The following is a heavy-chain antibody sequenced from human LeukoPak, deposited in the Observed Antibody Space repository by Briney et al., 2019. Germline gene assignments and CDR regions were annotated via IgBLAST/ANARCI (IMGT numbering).Heavy chain of an antibody. D-gene: IGHD3-22*01. Sequence: GGSLRLSCAASGFTFSDYYMSWIRQAPGKGLEWVSAISGSGGSTYSADSVKGRFTISRDNSKNTLHLQMISLRAEDTAVYYCAKRPPYYDPSGPVFWGQGTLVTVSS. CDR1: GFTFSDYY. CDR2: ISGSGGST. V-gene: IGHV3-23*01. CDR3: AKRPPYYDPSGPVF. J-gene: IGHJ4*02.